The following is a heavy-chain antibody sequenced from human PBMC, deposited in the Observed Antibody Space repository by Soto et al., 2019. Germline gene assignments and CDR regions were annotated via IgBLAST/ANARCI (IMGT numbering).Heavy chain of an antibody. V-gene: IGHV4-59*01. CDR2: VYYTGST. CDR1: GGSISGSY. D-gene: IGHD3-3*01. CDR3: ARSVAVPDEEIDY. Sequence: SETLSLTGSVSGGSISGSYWSWIRQSPGKGLEWLGYVYYTGSTNYSPSLRSRVSISVDTSKNEFSLRLSSVTAADTAVYFCARSVAVPDEEIDYWGQGTQVTVSS. J-gene: IGHJ4*02.